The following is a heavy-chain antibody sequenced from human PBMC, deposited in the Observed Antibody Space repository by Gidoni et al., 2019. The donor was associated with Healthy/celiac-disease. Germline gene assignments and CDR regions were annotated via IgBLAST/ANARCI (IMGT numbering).Heavy chain of an antibody. CDR3: ARERHSRKGLFYFQH. CDR2: INHSGST. V-gene: IGHV4-34*01. Sequence: QVQLQQWGAGLLKPSETLSLTCAVYGGSFSGYYWSWIRQPPGKGLEWIGEINHSGSTNYNPSLKSRVTISVDTSKNQFSLKLSSVTAADTAVYYCARERHSRKGLFYFQHWGQGTLVTVSS. CDR1: GGSFSGYY. J-gene: IGHJ1*01.